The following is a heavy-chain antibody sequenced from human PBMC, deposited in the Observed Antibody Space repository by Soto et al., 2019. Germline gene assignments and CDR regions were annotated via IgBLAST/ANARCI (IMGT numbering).Heavy chain of an antibody. D-gene: IGHD6-19*01. V-gene: IGHV1-2*04. J-gene: IGHJ1*01. CDR2: INPNSGGT. Sequence: ASVKVSCKASGYTFTGYYIHWVRQAPGQGLEWMGWINPNSGGTNYAQNFQGWVTMTRDTSISTAYMELSRLRSDDTAVYYCARTKTSGRAEYFQHWGQGTLVTVS. CDR1: GYTFTGYY. CDR3: ARTKTSGRAEYFQH.